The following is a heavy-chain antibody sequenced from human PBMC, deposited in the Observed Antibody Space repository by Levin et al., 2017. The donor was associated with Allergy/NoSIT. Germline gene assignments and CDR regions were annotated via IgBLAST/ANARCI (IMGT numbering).Heavy chain of an antibody. CDR2: IGYSGDT. J-gene: IGHJ4*02. Sequence: QSGGSLRLSCVASGFNFRGSVMTWVRQAPGEGLEWISAIGYSGDTYYADFVKGRFTISRDDSRNTTVYLQMDSLRADDTAVYYCATTSSLDHWTQGTLVTVSS. CDR1: GFNFRGSV. CDR3: ATTSSLDH. V-gene: IGHV3-23*01.